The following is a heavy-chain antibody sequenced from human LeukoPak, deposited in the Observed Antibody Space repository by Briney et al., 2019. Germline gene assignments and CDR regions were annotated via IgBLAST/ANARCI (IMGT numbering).Heavy chain of an antibody. D-gene: IGHD3-3*02. CDR2: IYYSGST. CDR3: ARLGFLEWYVDY. CDR1: GGSISSSSYY. Sequence: SETLSLTCTVSGGSISSSSYYWGWIRQPPGKGLEWIGSIYYSGSTYYNPSLKSRVTISVDTSKNQFSLKLSSVTAADTAVYYCARLGFLEWYVDYWGQGTLVTVSS. J-gene: IGHJ4*02. V-gene: IGHV4-39*01.